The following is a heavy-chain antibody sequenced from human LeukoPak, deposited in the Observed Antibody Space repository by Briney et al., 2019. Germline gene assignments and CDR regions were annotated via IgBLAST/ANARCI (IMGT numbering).Heavy chain of an antibody. CDR3: AKESSDHSNHWLDY. D-gene: IGHD1-14*01. CDR1: VFTFSSYA. J-gene: IGHJ4*02. V-gene: IGHV3-23*01. CDR2: ITGSGGST. Sequence: GRSLRLSCAVSVFTFSSYAMSWVRQAPGKGRECVSIITGSGGSTYYADSVRGRYTISRDNSKNTLHLHANSLRAQDGAVYYCAKESSDHSNHWLDYWGQGTLVTVSS.